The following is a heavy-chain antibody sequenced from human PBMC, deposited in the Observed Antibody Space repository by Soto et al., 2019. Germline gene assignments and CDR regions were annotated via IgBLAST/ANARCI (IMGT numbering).Heavy chain of an antibody. Sequence: QVQLVESGGGVVQPGRSLRLSCAASGFTFSTYGMHWVRQAPGKGLEWVAVIWNDGSTKYYAASVKGRFTISRDDSKNTLYLQMHSLRAEDTAVYYCARVLRYFDWDYAFDIWSQGTMVTVSS. V-gene: IGHV3-33*01. CDR3: ARVLRYFDWDYAFDI. D-gene: IGHD3-9*01. CDR2: IWNDGSTK. CDR1: GFTFSTYG. J-gene: IGHJ3*02.